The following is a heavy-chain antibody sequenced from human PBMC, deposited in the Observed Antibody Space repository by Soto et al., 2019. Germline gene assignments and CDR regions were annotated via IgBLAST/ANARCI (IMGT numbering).Heavy chain of an antibody. CDR2: VYYNGHT. CDR1: GGSVSSGSFY. J-gene: IGHJ4*02. Sequence: SETLSLTCSVSGGSVSSGSFYWGWIRQPPGKGLEWIGNVYYNGHTSYNPSLKSRVTISVDTSKNQFSLRLSYVTAADTAVYYCARDLSPMTTVTTDTGYFDYWGQGTLVTVSS. V-gene: IGHV4-39*07. CDR3: ARDLSPMTTVTTDTGYFDY. D-gene: IGHD4-17*01.